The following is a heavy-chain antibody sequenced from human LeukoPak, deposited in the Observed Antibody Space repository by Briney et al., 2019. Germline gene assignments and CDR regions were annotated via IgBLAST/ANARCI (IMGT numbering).Heavy chain of an antibody. J-gene: IGHJ4*02. CDR3: ARRSSGWYGDYFDH. CDR2: ISAYNGNT. CDR1: GYTFTSYG. Sequence: AAVKVSCKASGYTFTSYGISWVRQAPGQGLEWMGWISAYNGNTNYAQKLQGRVTMTRDTSTSTVYMELSSLRSEDTAVYYCARRSSGWYGDYFDHWGQGTLVTVSS. V-gene: IGHV1-18*01. D-gene: IGHD6-19*01.